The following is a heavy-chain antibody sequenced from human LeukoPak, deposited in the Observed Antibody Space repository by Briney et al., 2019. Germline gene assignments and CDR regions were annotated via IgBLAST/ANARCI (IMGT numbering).Heavy chain of an antibody. D-gene: IGHD3-16*02. CDR1: GYTFTGNH. J-gene: IGHJ2*01. CDR3: AKEADIVSFDL. Sequence: GASVKVSCKASGYTFTGNHVHLVRQAPGQGLEWMGWIDPNSGGTMYSQKFQDRVAMTSDTSINTAYMELSGLRSDDTAVYFCAKEADIVSFDLWGRGTLVTVSS. V-gene: IGHV1-2*02. CDR2: IDPNSGGT.